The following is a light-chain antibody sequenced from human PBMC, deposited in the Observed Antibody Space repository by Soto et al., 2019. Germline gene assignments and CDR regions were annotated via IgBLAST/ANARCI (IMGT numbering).Light chain of an antibody. J-gene: IGKJ1*01. V-gene: IGKV1-39*01. CDR3: QQSYSTPRT. CDR2: AAS. Sequence: DIQMTQSPSSLSASVGDRVTITCRASQSISSYLNWYQQKPGKAPKLLIHAASSLQSGVPSRFSGSGSGTDFTLTISSLQPEDFATYYCQQSYSTPRTFGQGTKVVIK. CDR1: QSISSY.